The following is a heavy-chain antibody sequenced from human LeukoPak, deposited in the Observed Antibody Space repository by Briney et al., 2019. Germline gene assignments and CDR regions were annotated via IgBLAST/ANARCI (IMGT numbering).Heavy chain of an antibody. CDR2: ISSSGSTI. Sequence: SGLSLRLLCASSGFTYSIYEMKWVRQAPGKGLVWVLYISSSGSTIYYADSVKGRFTISRDNAKNSLYLQMNSLRAEDTAVYYCARAEYSSGWYDYWGQGALVTVSS. CDR3: ARAEYSSGWYDY. V-gene: IGHV3-48*03. D-gene: IGHD6-19*01. J-gene: IGHJ4*02. CDR1: GFTYSIYE.